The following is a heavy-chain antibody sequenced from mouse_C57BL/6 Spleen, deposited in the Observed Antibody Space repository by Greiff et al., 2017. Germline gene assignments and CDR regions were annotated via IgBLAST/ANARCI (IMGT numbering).Heavy chain of an antibody. CDR3: ARSPLHEFPSMAY. V-gene: IGHV1-18*01. D-gene: IGHD1-2*01. CDR2: INPTNGGT. Sequence: VQLQQSGPELVKPGASVKIPCKASGYTFTDYYMDWVKQSHGKSLEWIGDINPTNGGTNYNQKFKGKATLTVDKSSSTAYMQLRSLTCEDTAVYYVARSPLHEFPSMAYWGQGTSVTVSS. J-gene: IGHJ4*01. CDR1: GYTFTDYY.